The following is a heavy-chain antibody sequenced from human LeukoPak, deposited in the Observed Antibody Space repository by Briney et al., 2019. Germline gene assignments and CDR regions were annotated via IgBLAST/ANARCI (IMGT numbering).Heavy chain of an antibody. Sequence: SETLSLTCTVSGGSISSYYWSWIRQPPGKGLEWIGYIYYSGSTNYNPSLKSRVTISVDTSKNQFSLKLSSVTAADTAVYCCARAAALLRFLEWLPLDYYYYYMDVRGKGTTVTVSS. CDR3: ARAAALLRFLEWLPLDYYYYYMDV. J-gene: IGHJ6*03. D-gene: IGHD3-3*01. CDR1: GGSISSYY. V-gene: IGHV4-59*01. CDR2: IYYSGST.